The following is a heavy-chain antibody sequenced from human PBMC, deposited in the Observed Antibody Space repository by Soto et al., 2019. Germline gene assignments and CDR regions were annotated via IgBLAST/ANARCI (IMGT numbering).Heavy chain of an antibody. Sequence: PSETLSLTCAVSGGSISSGGYSWSWIRQPPGKGLEWIGYIYHSGSTYYNPSLKSRVTISVDRSKNQFSLKLSSVTAADTAVYYCARGYRSPTTHYFDYWVQGTLVTVSS. CDR2: IYHSGST. V-gene: IGHV4-30-2*01. CDR3: ARGYRSPTTHYFDY. CDR1: GGSISSGGYS. D-gene: IGHD1-26*01. J-gene: IGHJ4*02.